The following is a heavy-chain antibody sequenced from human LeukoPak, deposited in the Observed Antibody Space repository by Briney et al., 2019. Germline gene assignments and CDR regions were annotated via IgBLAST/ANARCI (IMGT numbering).Heavy chain of an antibody. CDR1: GFTFSSNW. D-gene: IGHD2/OR15-2a*01. V-gene: IGHV3-7*01. CDR2: IKEDGSET. CDR3: VRGLSDLVDH. Sequence: GGSLRLSCAGSGFTFSSNWMTWVRQAPGKGLEWVANIKEDGSETYYVDSVKGRFTISRDNAKNSLYLQMSSLRAEDTAVYYCVRGLSDLVDHWGQGTLVTVSS. J-gene: IGHJ5*02.